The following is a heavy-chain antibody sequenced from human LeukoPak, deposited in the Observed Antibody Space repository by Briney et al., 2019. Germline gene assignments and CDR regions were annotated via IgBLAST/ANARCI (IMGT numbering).Heavy chain of an antibody. CDR2: IYIHGTS. J-gene: IGHJ4*02. D-gene: IGHD2-8*02. CDR3: ARGYWFYFDY. Sequence: SETLSLTCTVSGGSISSSNYYWGWIRQPAGKGLEWIGRIYIHGTSSYNPSLNSRVTISADTSKNQFSLKLYSVTSADTAVYYCARGYWFYFDYWGQGTLVTVSS. CDR1: GGSISSSNYY. V-gene: IGHV4-61*02.